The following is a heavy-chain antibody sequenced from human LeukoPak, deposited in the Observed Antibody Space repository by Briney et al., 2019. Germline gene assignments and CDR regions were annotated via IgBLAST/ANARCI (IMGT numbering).Heavy chain of an antibody. J-gene: IGHJ4*02. D-gene: IGHD6-25*01. CDR3: AAAPPHKEEGY. CDR1: GFTFSNAW. CDR2: IKSKTDGGTT. V-gene: IGHV3-15*01. Sequence: GGSLRLSCAASGFTFSNAWMSWVRQAPGKGLEWVGRIKSKTDGGTTDYAAPVKGRFTISRDDSKNTLYLQMNSLKTEDTAVYYCAAAPPHKEEGYWGQGTLVTVSS.